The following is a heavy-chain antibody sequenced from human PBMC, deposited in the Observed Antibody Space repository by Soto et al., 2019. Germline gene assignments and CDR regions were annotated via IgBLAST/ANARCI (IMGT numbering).Heavy chain of an antibody. CDR1: GGTFSSYA. CDR3: ARSRGDIVVVVAATEDNWFDP. CDR2: IIPIFGTA. J-gene: IGHJ5*02. V-gene: IGHV1-69*12. D-gene: IGHD2-15*01. Sequence: QVQLVQSGAEVKKPGSSVKVSCKASGGTFSSYAISWVRQAPGQGLEWMGGIIPIFGTANYAQKFQGRVTITADESTSTAYMELSSLRSEDTAVYYCARSRGDIVVVVAATEDNWFDPWGQGTLVTVSS.